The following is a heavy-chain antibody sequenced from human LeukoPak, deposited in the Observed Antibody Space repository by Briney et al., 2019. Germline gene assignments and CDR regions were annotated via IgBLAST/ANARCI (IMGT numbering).Heavy chain of an antibody. CDR3: AKGRIQSYMAPEY. Sequence: GGSLRLSCAASAFTFGSFGMSWVRQAPGKGLEWVSAISDTGGSTFYADSVKGRFTISRDNSKNTLYLQMNSLRAEDTAVYYCAKGRIQSYMAPEYWGQGTLVTVSS. CDR2: ISDTGGST. D-gene: IGHD4-11*01. J-gene: IGHJ4*02. CDR1: AFTFGSFG. V-gene: IGHV3-23*01.